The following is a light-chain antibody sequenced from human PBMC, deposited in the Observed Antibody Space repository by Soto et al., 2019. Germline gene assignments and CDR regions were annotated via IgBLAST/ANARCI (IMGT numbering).Light chain of an antibody. J-gene: IGKJ3*01. CDR1: QGISNW. V-gene: IGKV1D-12*01. Sequence: DIQVTQSPSSVSASGGDRVSITCLPSQGISNWLAWYQQKPRRAPKLLIYAAPSLQSGVSSRFSGSGSGTDFTLTISSLQPEDFATYSCQQGNSFPVTFGPGTKVDIK. CDR3: QQGNSFPVT. CDR2: AAP.